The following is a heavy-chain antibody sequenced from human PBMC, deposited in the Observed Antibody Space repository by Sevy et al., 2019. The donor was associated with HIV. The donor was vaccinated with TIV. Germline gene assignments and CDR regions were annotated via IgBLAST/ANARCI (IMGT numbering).Heavy chain of an antibody. CDR1: GFTFSNYW. Sequence: GESLKISCVASGFTFSNYWMSWVRQAPGKGLEWVANIKPDGSEKYYVDSVKGRFTICRANAKNSLNLPRNSLRAEDTAVYYCARVWVVVRGTSYMTAALDIWGQGTMVTVSS. CDR2: IKPDGSEK. J-gene: IGHJ3*02. CDR3: ARVWVVVRGTSYMTAALDI. V-gene: IGHV3-7*01. D-gene: IGHD3-10*01.